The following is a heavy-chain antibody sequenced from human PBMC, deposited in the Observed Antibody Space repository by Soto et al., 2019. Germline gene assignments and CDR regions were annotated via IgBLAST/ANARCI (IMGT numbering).Heavy chain of an antibody. J-gene: IGHJ4*02. CDR3: ARGSSPVDFDY. V-gene: IGHV1-18*01. CDR1: GYTFSNYG. D-gene: IGHD6-13*01. Sequence: QVQLVQSGAEVKKPGASVKVSCKASGYTFSNYGISWVRQAPGQGLEWMGWINAYNGNTNFAQKFQDRLPMTTDTSRTTGYLELRSLTADDTALYDCARGSSPVDFDYWGQGTLVTVSS. CDR2: INAYNGNT.